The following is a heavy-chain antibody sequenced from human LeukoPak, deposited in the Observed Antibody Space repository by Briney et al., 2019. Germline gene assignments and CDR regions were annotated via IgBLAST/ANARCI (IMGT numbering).Heavy chain of an antibody. D-gene: IGHD3-22*01. CDR3: ARGSGYYDSSGYARWVFDY. CDR1: GGSFSGYY. J-gene: IGHJ4*02. CDR2: INHSGST. Sequence: SETLSLTCAVYGGSFSGYYWSWLRQPPGKGLEWIGEINHSGSTNYNPSLKSRVTISVDTSKNQFSLKLSSVTAADTAVYYCARGSGYYDSSGYARWVFDYWGQGTLVTVSS. V-gene: IGHV4-34*01.